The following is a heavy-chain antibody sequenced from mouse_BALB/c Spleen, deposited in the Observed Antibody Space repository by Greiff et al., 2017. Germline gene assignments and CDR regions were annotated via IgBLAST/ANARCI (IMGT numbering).Heavy chain of an antibody. CDR3: ARSGYDPDGIFAY. CDR2: IDPENGDT. J-gene: IGHJ3*01. V-gene: IGHV14-4*02. CDR1: GFNIKDYY. Sequence: VQLQQSGAELVRSGASVKLSCTASGFNIKDYYMHWVKQRPEQGLEWIGWIDPENGDTEYAPKFQGKATMTADKSSSTAYMQLSSLTSEDSAVYYCARSGYDPDGIFAYWGQGTLVTVSA. D-gene: IGHD2-10*02.